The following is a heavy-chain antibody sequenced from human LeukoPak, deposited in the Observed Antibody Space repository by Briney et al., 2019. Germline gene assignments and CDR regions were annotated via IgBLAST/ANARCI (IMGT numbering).Heavy chain of an antibody. Sequence: SETLSLTCTVSGYSISSGYYWGWIRQPPGKGLEWIGSIYHSGSTYYNPSLKSRVTISVDTSKNQFSLKLSSVTAADTAVYYCARHSSSGFGSNWGQGTLVTVSS. J-gene: IGHJ4*02. CDR3: ARHSSSGFGSN. CDR1: GYSISSGYY. CDR2: IYHSGST. V-gene: IGHV4-38-2*02. D-gene: IGHD3-22*01.